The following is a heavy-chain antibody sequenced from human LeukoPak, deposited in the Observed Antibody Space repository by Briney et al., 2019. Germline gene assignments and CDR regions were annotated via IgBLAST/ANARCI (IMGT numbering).Heavy chain of an antibody. V-gene: IGHV4-4*07. CDR1: GGSITSYY. Sequence: PSETLSLTCTVSGGSITSYYWSWLRQPAGKGLEWIGRTYSSGTTSYNPSLKSRVTMSIDTTQFSLKLSSVTAADTAVYFCACGVAAAGWLYFDYWGQGSLVTVSS. CDR3: ACGVAAAGWLYFDY. J-gene: IGHJ4*02. D-gene: IGHD6-13*01. CDR2: TYSSGTT.